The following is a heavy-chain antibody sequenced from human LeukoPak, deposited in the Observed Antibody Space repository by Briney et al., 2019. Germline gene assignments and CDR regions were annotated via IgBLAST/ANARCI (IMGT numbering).Heavy chain of an antibody. V-gene: IGHV1-18*01. CDR3: ARDRGMSAYGDEAIDY. D-gene: IGHD4-17*01. J-gene: IGHJ4*02. CDR1: GYSFMSYG. Sequence: ASVKVSCKASGYSFMSYGISWVRQAPGQGLEWMGWISAYNGNTNYAQKLQGRVTMTTDTSASTVYMELRSLRSDDTAVYYCARDRGMSAYGDEAIDYWGQGTLVTVSS. CDR2: ISAYNGNT.